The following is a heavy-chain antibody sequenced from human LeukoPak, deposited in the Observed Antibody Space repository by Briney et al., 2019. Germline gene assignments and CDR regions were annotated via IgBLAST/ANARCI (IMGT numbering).Heavy chain of an antibody. Sequence: SETLSLTCTVSGGSISSYYWSWIRQPPGKGLEWIGYIYYSGSTNYNPSLKSRVTISVDTSKNQFSLKLSSVTAADTAVYYCARDGRVTWFDPWGQGTLVTVSS. CDR2: IYYSGST. CDR3: ARDGRVTWFDP. D-gene: IGHD2-21*02. J-gene: IGHJ5*02. V-gene: IGHV4-59*12. CDR1: GGSISSYY.